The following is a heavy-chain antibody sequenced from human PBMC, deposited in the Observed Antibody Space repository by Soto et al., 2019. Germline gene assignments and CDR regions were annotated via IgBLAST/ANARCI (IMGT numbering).Heavy chain of an antibody. J-gene: IGHJ6*02. CDR3: ARTIAAAGTTPPYYYYYGMDV. Sequence: GGSLRLSCAASGFTFSSYSMNWVRQAPGKGLEWVSSISSSSSYIYYADSVKGRFTISRDNAKNSLYLQMNSLRAEDTAVYYCARTIAAAGTTPPYYYYYGMDVWGQGTTVTVSS. CDR1: GFTFSSYS. V-gene: IGHV3-21*01. D-gene: IGHD6-13*01. CDR2: ISSSSSYI.